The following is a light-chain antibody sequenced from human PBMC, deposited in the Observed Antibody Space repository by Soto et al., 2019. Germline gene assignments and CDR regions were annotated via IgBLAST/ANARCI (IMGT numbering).Light chain of an antibody. J-gene: IGLJ3*02. CDR1: GGDIGAYNY. Sequence: HSVLTQPASVSGSPGQSITISCAGTGGDIGAYNYVSWYQQHPGKAPKLMIYEVIRRPSGISNRFSGSKSGNTASLTISTLQAEDEADYYCSSYTTSSTVVFGGGTKLTVL. CDR3: SSYTTSSTVV. CDR2: EVI. V-gene: IGLV2-14*01.